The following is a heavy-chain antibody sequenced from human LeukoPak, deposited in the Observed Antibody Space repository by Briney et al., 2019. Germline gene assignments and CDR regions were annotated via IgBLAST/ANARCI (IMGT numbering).Heavy chain of an antibody. CDR2: ISSSGSTI. CDR1: GFTFSSYE. D-gene: IGHD4-23*01. V-gene: IGHV3-48*03. Sequence: GGSLRLSCAASGFTFSSYEMNWVRQAPGKGLEWVSYISSSGSTIYYADSVKGRFTISRDNAKNSLYLQMNSLRAEDTAVYYCARDRWVRNAVDYWGQGTLVTVSS. J-gene: IGHJ4*02. CDR3: ARDRWVRNAVDY.